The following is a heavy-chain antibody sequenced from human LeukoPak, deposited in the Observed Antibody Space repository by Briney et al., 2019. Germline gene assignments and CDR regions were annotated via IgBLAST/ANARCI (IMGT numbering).Heavy chain of an antibody. D-gene: IGHD2-2*01. CDR2: IRYDGSNK. J-gene: IGHJ4*02. V-gene: IGHV3-30*02. CDR3: AKDEGSTVY. Sequence: GGSLRLSCAASGFTFSNAWMSWVRQAPGKGLEWVAFIRYDGSNKYYADSVKGRFTISRDNSKNTLYLQMNSLRAEDTAVYYCAKDEGSTVYWGQGTLVTVSS. CDR1: GFTFSNAW.